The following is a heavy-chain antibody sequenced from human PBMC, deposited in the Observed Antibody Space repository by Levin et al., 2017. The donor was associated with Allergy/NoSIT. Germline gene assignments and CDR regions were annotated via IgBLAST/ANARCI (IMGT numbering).Heavy chain of an antibody. Sequence: PSETLSLTCSVSGGSVSNYYWNWIRQAPGKGLEWIGYMDNTGLTSYNPSLESRVSITVDTSKNQFSLSLSSVTAADTAVYYCARGSTTSSRWHPFDPWGQGTLVTVSS. CDR1: GGSVSNYY. J-gene: IGHJ5*02. CDR2: MDNTGLT. D-gene: IGHD5/OR15-5a*01. CDR3: ARGSTTSSRWHPFDP. V-gene: IGHV4-4*08.